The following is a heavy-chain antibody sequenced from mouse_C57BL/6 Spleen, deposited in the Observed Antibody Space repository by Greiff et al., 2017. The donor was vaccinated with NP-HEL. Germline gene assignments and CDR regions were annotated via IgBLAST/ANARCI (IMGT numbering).Heavy chain of an antibody. CDR3: AREEFITTVVAYYCDY. D-gene: IGHD1-1*01. Sequence: VQLQQSGPELVKPGASVKISCKASGYAFSSSWMNWVKQRPGKGLEWIGRIYPGDGDTNYNGKFKGKATLTADKSSSTAYMQLSSRTSEDSAVYFWAREEFITTVVAYYCDYWGQGTTLTVAS. CDR2: IYPGDGDT. CDR1: GYAFSSSW. J-gene: IGHJ2*01. V-gene: IGHV1-82*01.